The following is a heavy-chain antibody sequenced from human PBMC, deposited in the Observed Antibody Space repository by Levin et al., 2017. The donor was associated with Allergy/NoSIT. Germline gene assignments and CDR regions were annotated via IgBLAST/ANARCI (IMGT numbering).Heavy chain of an antibody. CDR3: ARGPKGWAPARRVDY. D-gene: IGHD1-26*01. V-gene: IGHV4-34*01. J-gene: IGHJ4*02. CDR1: GGSFSGYY. Sequence: SETLSLTCAVYGGSFSGYYWSWIRQPPGKGLEWIGEINHSGSTNYNPSLKSRVTISVDTSKNQFSLKLSSVTAADTAVYYCARGPKGWAPARRVDYWGQGTLVTVSS. CDR2: INHSGST.